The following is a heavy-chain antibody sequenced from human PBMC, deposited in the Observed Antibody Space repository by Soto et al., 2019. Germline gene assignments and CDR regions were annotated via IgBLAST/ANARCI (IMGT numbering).Heavy chain of an antibody. CDR3: TTLPERSGYYLEEDYYYGMDV. V-gene: IGHV3-15*01. CDR2: IKSKTDGGTT. D-gene: IGHD3-3*01. J-gene: IGHJ6*02. Sequence: PGGSLRLSCAASGFTFSNAWMSWVRQAPGKGLEWVGRIKSKTDGGTTDYAAPVKGRFTISRDDSKNTPYLQMNSLETEDTAVYYCTTLPERSGYYLEEDYYYGMDVWGQGTTVTVSS. CDR1: GFTFSNAW.